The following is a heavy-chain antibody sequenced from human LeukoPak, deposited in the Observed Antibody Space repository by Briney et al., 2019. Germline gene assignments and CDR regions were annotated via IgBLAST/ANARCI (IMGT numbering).Heavy chain of an antibody. CDR2: ISSSGSTI. CDR3: ARDLPLDYYDSSGIDY. D-gene: IGHD3-22*01. J-gene: IGHJ4*02. CDR1: GFTFSSYE. V-gene: IGHV3-48*03. Sequence: GGSLRLSCAASGFTFSSYEMNWVRQAPGKGLEWVSYISSSGSTIYYADSVKGRFTISRDNAKNSLYLQMNSLRAEDTAVYYSARDLPLDYYDSSGIDYWGQGTLVTVSS.